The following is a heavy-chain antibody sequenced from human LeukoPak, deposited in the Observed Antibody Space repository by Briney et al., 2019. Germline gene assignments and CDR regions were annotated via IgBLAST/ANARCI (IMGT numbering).Heavy chain of an antibody. CDR3: AKEIQYSSSWLAGGGFDI. Sequence: GGSLRLSCAASGFTFSSYAMSWVRQAPGKGLEWVSAISGSGGSTYYADSVKGRFTISRDNSKNTLYLQMKSLRAEDTAVYYCAKEIQYSSSWLAGGGFDIWGQGTMVTVSS. CDR2: ISGSGGST. J-gene: IGHJ3*02. CDR1: GFTFSSYA. V-gene: IGHV3-23*01. D-gene: IGHD6-13*01.